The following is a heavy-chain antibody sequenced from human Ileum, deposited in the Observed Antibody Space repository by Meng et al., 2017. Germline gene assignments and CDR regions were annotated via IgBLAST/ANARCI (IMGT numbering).Heavy chain of an antibody. J-gene: IGHJ4*02. CDR2: ISNSGKT. CDR3: ARERIRELGLFDS. CDR1: GDSIGNSKW. Sequence: QLMWWGPGLVHPSGTLSLACAVAGDSIGNSKWWSWLRQPPGKGLEWIGEISNSGKTVYSPSLKSRVRISLDKSNNQFSLTLNSVTAADTAMYYCARERIRELGLFDSWGQGTLVTVSS. V-gene: IGHV4-4*02. D-gene: IGHD3-10*01.